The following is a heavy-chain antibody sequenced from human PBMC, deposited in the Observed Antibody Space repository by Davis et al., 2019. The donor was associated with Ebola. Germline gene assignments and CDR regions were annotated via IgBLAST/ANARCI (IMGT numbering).Heavy chain of an antibody. D-gene: IGHD2-15*01. CDR1: RLTFRSYA. Sequence: PGGSLRLSCAASRLTFRSYAMSWVRQAPGKGLEWVSYISSSGSTIYYADSVKGRFTISRDNAKNSLYLQMNSLRAEDTAVYYCARVVVAATIDYWGQGTLVTVSS. J-gene: IGHJ4*02. V-gene: IGHV3-48*03. CDR2: ISSSGSTI. CDR3: ARVVVAATIDY.